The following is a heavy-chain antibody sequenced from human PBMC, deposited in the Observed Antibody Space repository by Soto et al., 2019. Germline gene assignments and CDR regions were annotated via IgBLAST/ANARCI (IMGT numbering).Heavy chain of an antibody. J-gene: IGHJ6*04. V-gene: IGHV4-34*01. Sequence: PSETLSLTCAVYGGSFSGYYWSWIRQPPGKGLEWIGEINHSGSTNYNPSLKSRVTISVDTSKNQFSLKLSSVTAADTAVYYCARGQVVVAASPYYYEMDVWGKGTTVTGSS. CDR1: GGSFSGYY. CDR2: INHSGST. D-gene: IGHD2-15*01. CDR3: ARGQVVVAASPYYYEMDV.